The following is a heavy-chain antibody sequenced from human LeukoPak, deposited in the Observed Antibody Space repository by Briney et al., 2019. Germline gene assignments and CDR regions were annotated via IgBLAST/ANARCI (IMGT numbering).Heavy chain of an antibody. D-gene: IGHD3-22*01. Sequence: PGGSLRLSCTASGFTFGDYAMSWFRQAPGKGLEWVGFIRSKAYGGTTEYAASVKGRFTTSRDDSKSIAYLQMNSLKTEDTAVYYCTSYSSGYYYRWFDPWGQGTLVTVSS. CDR3: TSYSSGYYYRWFDP. J-gene: IGHJ5*02. V-gene: IGHV3-49*03. CDR2: IRSKAYGGTT. CDR1: GFTFGDYA.